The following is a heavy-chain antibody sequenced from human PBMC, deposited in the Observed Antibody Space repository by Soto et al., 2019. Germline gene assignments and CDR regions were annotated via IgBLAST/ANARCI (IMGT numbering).Heavy chain of an antibody. J-gene: IGHJ6*03. V-gene: IGHV3-48*01. CDR1: GFTFSSYS. Sequence: GESLKISCAASGFTFSSYSMNWVRQAPGKGLEWVSYISSSSSTIYYADSVKGRFTISRDNAKNSLYLQMNSLRAEDTAVYYCVPLPGFGELYYYYYMDVWGKGTTVTVSS. D-gene: IGHD3-10*01. CDR2: ISSSSSTI. CDR3: VPLPGFGELYYYYYMDV.